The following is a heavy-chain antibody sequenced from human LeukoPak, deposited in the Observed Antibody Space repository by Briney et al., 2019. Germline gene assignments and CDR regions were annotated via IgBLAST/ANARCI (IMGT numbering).Heavy chain of an antibody. V-gene: IGHV1-3*01. Sequence: KIQGRVTITRDTSASTAYMELSSLRSEDTAVYYCARSAVGATYPWGQGTLVTVSS. D-gene: IGHD1-26*01. J-gene: IGHJ5*02. CDR3: ARSAVGATYP.